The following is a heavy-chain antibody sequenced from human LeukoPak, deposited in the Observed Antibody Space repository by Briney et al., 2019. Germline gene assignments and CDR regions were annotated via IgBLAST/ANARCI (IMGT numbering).Heavy chain of an antibody. CDR1: GGSISSYY. D-gene: IGHD6-13*01. J-gene: IGHJ4*02. Sequence: SETLSLTCTVSGGSISSYYWSWIRQPPGKGLEWTGYIYYSGSTNYNPSLKSRVTISVDTSKNQFSLKLSSVTAADTAVYYCARGIAAAAREDYWGQGTLVTVSS. CDR3: ARGIAAAAREDY. V-gene: IGHV4-59*01. CDR2: IYYSGST.